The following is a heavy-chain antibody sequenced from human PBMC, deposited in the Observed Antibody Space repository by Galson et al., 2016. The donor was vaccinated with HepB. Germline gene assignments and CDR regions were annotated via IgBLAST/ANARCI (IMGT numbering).Heavy chain of an antibody. V-gene: IGHV3-48*02. Sequence: SLRLSCAASGFTFSSYSMNWVRQAPGKGLEWVSYIGDTGSRIYYADSAKGRFTISRDNARNPLYMQMNSLRDDDTGVYYCARDVSPYASPPDYWGQGTLVTVSS. CDR2: IGDTGSRI. CDR3: ARDVSPYASPPDY. CDR1: GFTFSSYS. D-gene: IGHD2-2*01. J-gene: IGHJ4*02.